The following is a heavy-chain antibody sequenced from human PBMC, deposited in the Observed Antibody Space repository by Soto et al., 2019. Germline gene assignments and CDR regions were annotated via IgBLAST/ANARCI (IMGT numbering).Heavy chain of an antibody. Sequence: ASVKVSCKASGYTFTGYYMHWVRQAPGQGLEWMGWINPNSGGTNYAQKFQGWVTMTRDTSISTAYMELSRLGSDDTAVYYCARDFSTLSSKDYGSGSYYITPRPYYYMDVWGKGTTVTVSS. V-gene: IGHV1-2*04. J-gene: IGHJ6*03. CDR3: ARDFSTLSSKDYGSGSYYITPRPYYYMDV. CDR2: INPNSGGT. D-gene: IGHD3-10*01. CDR1: GYTFTGYY.